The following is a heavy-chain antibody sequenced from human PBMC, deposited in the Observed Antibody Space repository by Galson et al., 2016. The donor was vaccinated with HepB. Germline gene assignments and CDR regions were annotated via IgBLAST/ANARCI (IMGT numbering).Heavy chain of an antibody. CDR3: ARLWFGELLPPGGFDP. D-gene: IGHD3-10*01. CDR2: IYYGGSA. J-gene: IGHJ5*02. CDR1: GGSISSYY. V-gene: IGHV4-59*01. Sequence: SETLSLTCTVSGGSISSYYWSWIRQPPGKGLEWIGYIYYGGSANYNPSLKSRVTISVDTSKNQFSLKLSSVTAADTAVYYCARLWFGELLPPGGFDPWGQGTLVTVSS.